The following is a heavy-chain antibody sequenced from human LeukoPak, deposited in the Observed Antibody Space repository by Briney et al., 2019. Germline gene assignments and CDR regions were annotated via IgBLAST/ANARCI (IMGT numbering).Heavy chain of an antibody. CDR1: SYRSPNYG. V-gene: IGHV1-18*01. CDR2: NSTYNGNT. CDR3: AIPAKGAYFYYYMDV. Sequence: GASVKVSCKASSYRSPNYGITWVRQAPGHGLEWMGWNSTYNGNTQYVQNLQGRVTLTTDSSTNTVYMELRCLTSDDTAVYYCAIPAKGAYFYYYMDVWGEGTSVTVSS. J-gene: IGHJ6*03.